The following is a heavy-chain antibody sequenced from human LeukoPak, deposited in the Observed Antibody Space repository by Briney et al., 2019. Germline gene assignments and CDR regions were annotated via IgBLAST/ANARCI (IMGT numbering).Heavy chain of an antibody. J-gene: IGHJ4*02. CDR2: IYYSGST. Sequence: SETLSLTCTVSGGSIGSYYWSWIRQPPGKGLEWIGYIYYSGSTNYNPSLKSRVTISVDTSKNQFSLKLSSVTAADTAVYYCARSSSNYYDSSGYPFDYWGQGTLVTVSS. CDR3: ARSSSNYYDSSGYPFDY. D-gene: IGHD3-22*01. CDR1: GGSIGSYY. V-gene: IGHV4-59*01.